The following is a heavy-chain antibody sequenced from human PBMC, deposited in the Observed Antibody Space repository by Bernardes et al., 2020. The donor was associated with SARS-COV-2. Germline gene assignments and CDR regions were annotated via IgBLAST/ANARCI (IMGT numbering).Heavy chain of an antibody. D-gene: IGHD3-16*01. CDR2: IHYSGST. CDR1: GDSIRSFY. CDR3: ASRNYVHTAVVH. Sequence: SETLSLTCTVSGDSIRSFYWTWIRQPPGRGLEYIGYIHYSGSTNYNPSLKSRVTISVDTSKNQFSLKLSSVTAADTAVYYCASRNYVHTAVVHWGQGALVTVSS. V-gene: IGHV4-59*01. J-gene: IGHJ4*02.